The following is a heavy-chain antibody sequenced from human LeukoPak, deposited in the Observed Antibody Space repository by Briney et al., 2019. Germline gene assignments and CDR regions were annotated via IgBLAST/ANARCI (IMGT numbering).Heavy chain of an antibody. CDR3: ARHPSYGDYVVWFDP. Sequence: PSETLSLTCTVSGGSISSYYWSWIRQPPGKGLEWTGYIYYSGSTNYNPSLKSRVTISVDTSKNQFSLKLSSVTAADTAVYYCARHPSYGDYVVWFDPWGQGTLVTVSS. CDR1: GGSISSYY. CDR2: IYYSGST. J-gene: IGHJ5*02. D-gene: IGHD4-17*01. V-gene: IGHV4-59*08.